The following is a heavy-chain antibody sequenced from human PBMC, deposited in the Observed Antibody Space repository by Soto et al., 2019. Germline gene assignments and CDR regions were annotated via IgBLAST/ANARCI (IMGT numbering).Heavy chain of an antibody. Sequence: SSVKVSCKASGYTFTTYAMHWVRQAPGQGLEWMGWINAGIGNTKYSQKFQGRVTITRDTSASTAYMDLSSLRSEDTAVYYCASESYGGDFDYCAQGTLVTVSS. CDR1: GYTFTTYA. CDR3: ASESYGGDFDY. V-gene: IGHV1-3*01. J-gene: IGHJ4*02. CDR2: INAGIGNT. D-gene: IGHD4-17*01.